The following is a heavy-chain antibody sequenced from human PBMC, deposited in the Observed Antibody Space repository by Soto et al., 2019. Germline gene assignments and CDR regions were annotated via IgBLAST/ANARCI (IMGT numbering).Heavy chain of an antibody. Sequence: AAVKVSCKACGYTFIRXYIHGVGQAAGQRLQWMGWISAYNGNTNYAPKLQRTVTMTTATSTSTAYMELTSLRSADTAVYYCARGATAAAGTGDYWGQGTLVTVSS. CDR2: ISAYNGNT. J-gene: IGHJ4*02. V-gene: IGHV1-18*04. CDR3: ARGATAAAGTGDY. CDR1: GYTFIRXY. D-gene: IGHD6-13*01.